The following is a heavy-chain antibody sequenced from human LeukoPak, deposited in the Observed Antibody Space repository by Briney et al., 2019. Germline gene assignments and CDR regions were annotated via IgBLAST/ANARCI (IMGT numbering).Heavy chain of an antibody. V-gene: IGHV1-69*05. CDR2: IIPIFGTA. J-gene: IGHJ5*02. CDR1: GGTFSSYA. D-gene: IGHD3-22*01. Sequence: SVKVSCKASGGTFSSYAISWVRQAPGQGLEWMGGIIPIFGTANYAQKFQGRVTMTRDTSISTAYMELSRLRSDDTAVYYCARDYYDRFDPWGQGTLVTVSS. CDR3: ARDYYDRFDP.